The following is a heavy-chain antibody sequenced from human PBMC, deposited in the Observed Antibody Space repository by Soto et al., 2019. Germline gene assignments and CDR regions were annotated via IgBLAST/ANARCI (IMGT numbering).Heavy chain of an antibody. Sequence: DVHLVESGGGLVQPGGSLRLCCAVSGFPFSTYAMHWVRQAPGKGLEWISYINSDSTTTFHADSVKGRFTVSRDNAKNSPYLHMSSLRHEDTAVYYCARDLSHWRQGTLVTVSS. J-gene: IGHJ4*02. CDR3: ARDLSH. V-gene: IGHV3-48*02. CDR1: GFPFSTYA. CDR2: INSDSTTT.